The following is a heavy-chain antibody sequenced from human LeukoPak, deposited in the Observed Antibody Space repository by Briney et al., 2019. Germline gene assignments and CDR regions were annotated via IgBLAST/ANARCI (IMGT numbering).Heavy chain of an antibody. CDR3: ARENSNSWYLDY. CDR1: GGSISTYD. V-gene: IGHV4-59*01. D-gene: IGHD6-13*01. Sequence: PAETLTLTCTVSGGSISTYDWSWIRQPPGKGLEWIGYIYNSGSTYYNPSLKSRVTISVDTSKNQFSLKLSSVTAADTAVYYCARENSNSWYLDYWGQGTLVTVSS. J-gene: IGHJ4*02. CDR2: IYNSGST.